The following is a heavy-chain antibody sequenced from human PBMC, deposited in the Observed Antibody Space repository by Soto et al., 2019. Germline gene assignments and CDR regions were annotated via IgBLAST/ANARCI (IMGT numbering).Heavy chain of an antibody. D-gene: IGHD5-18*01. CDR3: ARDGDTAMVAY. CDR1: GGTFSSYT. CDR2: IIPILGIA. J-gene: IGHJ4*02. Sequence: QVQLVQSGAEVKKPGSSVKVSCKASGGTFSSYTISWVRQAPGQGLEWMGRIIPILGIANYAQKFQGRVTXPXXKSTSTAYTELSSLRSEETAVYYYARDGDTAMVAYWGQGTLVTVSS. V-gene: IGHV1-69*08.